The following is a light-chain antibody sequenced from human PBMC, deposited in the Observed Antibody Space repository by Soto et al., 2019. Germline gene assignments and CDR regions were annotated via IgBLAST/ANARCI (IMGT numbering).Light chain of an antibody. CDR3: SSYTSSSPLYV. V-gene: IGLV2-14*01. Sequence: QSALTQPASVSGSPGQSITISCTGPSSCVGGYTYVAWYQQHPGKAPKLMIYDVSTRPSGVSNRFSGSKSGNTASLTISGLQVDDESDYYCSSYTSSSPLYVFGTGTKVTVL. CDR1: SSCVGGYTY. CDR2: DVS. J-gene: IGLJ1*01.